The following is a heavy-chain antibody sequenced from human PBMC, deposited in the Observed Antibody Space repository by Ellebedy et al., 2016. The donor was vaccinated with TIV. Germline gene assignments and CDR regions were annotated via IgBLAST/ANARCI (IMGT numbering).Heavy chain of an antibody. CDR2: IYHSGST. V-gene: IGHV4-30-2*01. J-gene: IGHJ3*02. Sequence: SETLSLXXAVSGGSISSGGYSWSWIRQPPGKGLEWIGYIYHSGSTYYNPSLKSRVTISVDRSKNQFSLKLSSVTAADTAVYYCARGDDYGDYDAFDIWGQGTMVTVSS. D-gene: IGHD4-17*01. CDR3: ARGDDYGDYDAFDI. CDR1: GGSISSGGYS.